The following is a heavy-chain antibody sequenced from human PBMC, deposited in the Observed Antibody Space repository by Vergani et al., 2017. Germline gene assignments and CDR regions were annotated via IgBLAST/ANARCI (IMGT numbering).Heavy chain of an antibody. J-gene: IGHJ3*02. CDR1: GGSFSGYY. CDR3: ARPSRRGSKAFDI. V-gene: IGHV4-34*01. CDR2: INHSGST. Sequence: QVQLQQWGAGLLKTSETLSLTCAVYGGSFSGYYWSWIRQPPGKGLEWIGEINHSGSTNYNPSLKRRVTISVDTSKNQFSLKLSSVTAADTAVYYCARPSRRGSKAFDIWGQGTMVTVSS. D-gene: IGHD3-10*01.